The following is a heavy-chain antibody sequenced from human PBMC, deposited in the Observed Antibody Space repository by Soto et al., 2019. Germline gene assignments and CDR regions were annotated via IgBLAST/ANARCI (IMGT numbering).Heavy chain of an antibody. D-gene: IGHD3-9*01. J-gene: IGHJ4*02. CDR1: GGSFSGYY. CDR3: ARLRKYDILTGYYRSPYYFDY. Sequence: PSETLSLTCAVYGGSFSGYYWSWIRQPPGKGLEWIGEINHSGSTNCNPSLKSRVAISVDTSKNQFSLKLSSVTAADTAVYYCARLRKYDILTGYYRSPYYFDYWGQGTLVTVSS. CDR2: INHSGST. V-gene: IGHV4-34*01.